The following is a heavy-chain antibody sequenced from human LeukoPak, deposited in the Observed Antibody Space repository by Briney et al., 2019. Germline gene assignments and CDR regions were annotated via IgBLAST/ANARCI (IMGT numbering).Heavy chain of an antibody. CDR2: ISNSSKTI. Sequence: PGGSLRLSCAASGFTFNIYGMNWVRQAPGKGLEWVSSISNSSKTIYYADSVKGRFTISRDNAKNSLYLQMNSLRVEDTAVYYCARYMILGFFFDYWGQGTLVTVSS. CDR3: ARYMILGFFFDY. D-gene: IGHD3/OR15-3a*01. CDR1: GFTFNIYG. V-gene: IGHV3-48*01. J-gene: IGHJ4*02.